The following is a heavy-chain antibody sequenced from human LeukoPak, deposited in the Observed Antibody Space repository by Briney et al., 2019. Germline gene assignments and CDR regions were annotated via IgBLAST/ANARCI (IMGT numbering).Heavy chain of an antibody. CDR2: IYYSGST. Sequence: SETLSLTCTVSGGSISSYYWSWIRQPPGKGLEWIGYIYYSGSTNYNPSLKSRVTISVDTSKNQFSLKLSSVTAADTAVYYCARWSTIWNYYYGMDVWGQGTTVTVSS. J-gene: IGHJ6*02. V-gene: IGHV4-59*01. CDR3: ARWSTIWNYYYGMDV. D-gene: IGHD5/OR15-5a*01. CDR1: GGSISSYY.